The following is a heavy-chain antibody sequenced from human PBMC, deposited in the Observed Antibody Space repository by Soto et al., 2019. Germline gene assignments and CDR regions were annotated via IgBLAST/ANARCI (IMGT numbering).Heavy chain of an antibody. CDR1: GFTFSNYG. Sequence: GASGKVCFKASGFTFSNYGLNLVRQAPGQGLEWMGWVSANNGHTNYAQNLQGRVSMTTDTSTSTAYMELRGLTFDDTAVYYCARDIESVTAKHFFYYYAMDVWGQGTPVTVSS. V-gene: IGHV1-18*01. CDR3: ARDIESVTAKHFFYYYAMDV. CDR2: VSANNGHT. D-gene: IGHD2-8*01. J-gene: IGHJ6*02.